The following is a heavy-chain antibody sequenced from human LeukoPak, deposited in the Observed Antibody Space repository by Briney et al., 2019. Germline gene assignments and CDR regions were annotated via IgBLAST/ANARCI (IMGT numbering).Heavy chain of an antibody. CDR1: GYTFTSYG. CDR2: ISAYNGNT. V-gene: IGHV1-18*01. D-gene: IGHD1-26*01. CDR3: ARDRVGATRFDY. Sequence: ASVKVSCKASGYTFTSYGISWVRQAPGQGLEWMGWISAYNGNTNYTQKLQGRVTMTTDTSTSTAYMELRSLRSDDTAVYYCARDRVGATRFDYWGQGTLVTVSS. J-gene: IGHJ4*02.